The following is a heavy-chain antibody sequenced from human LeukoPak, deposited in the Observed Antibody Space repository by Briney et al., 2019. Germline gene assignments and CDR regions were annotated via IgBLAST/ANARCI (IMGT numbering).Heavy chain of an antibody. D-gene: IGHD3-22*01. V-gene: IGHV1-3*01. J-gene: IGHJ4*02. CDR3: ARPLYYYDSSGYDH. CDR2: INAGNGNT. CDR1: GYTFTSYA. Sequence: GASVKVSCKASGYTFTSYATHWVRQAPGQRLEWMGWINAGNGNTKYSQKFQGRVTITRDTSASTAYMELSSLRSEDTAVYYCARPLYYYDSSGYDHWGQGTLVTVSS.